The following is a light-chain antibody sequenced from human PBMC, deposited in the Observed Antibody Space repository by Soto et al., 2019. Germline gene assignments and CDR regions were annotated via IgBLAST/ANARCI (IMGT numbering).Light chain of an antibody. Sequence: QSVLTQPPSASGTPGQRVTISCSGSSSNIGSNYVYWYQQIPGTAPKLLISRNNQRPSGVPDRSSGSKSGTSASLAISGLRSEDEAHYYCAAWDDSLSGVVFGGGTKLTV. CDR1: SSNIGSNY. J-gene: IGLJ2*01. CDR3: AAWDDSLSGVV. V-gene: IGLV1-47*01. CDR2: RNN.